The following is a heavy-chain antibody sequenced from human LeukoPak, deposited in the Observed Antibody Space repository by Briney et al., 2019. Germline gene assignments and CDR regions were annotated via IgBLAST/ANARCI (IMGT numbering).Heavy chain of an antibody. CDR3: ARQFSAVGDH. Sequence: GGSLRLSCAASGFTFSSYSMNWVRQAPGKGLEWVSSISSSSSYIYYADSVKGRFTISRDNAKNSLYLQMNSLRVEDSAVYYCARQFSAVGDHWGQGTLVTVSS. J-gene: IGHJ4*02. CDR2: ISSSSSYI. CDR1: GFTFSSYS. D-gene: IGHD6-13*01. V-gene: IGHV3-21*01.